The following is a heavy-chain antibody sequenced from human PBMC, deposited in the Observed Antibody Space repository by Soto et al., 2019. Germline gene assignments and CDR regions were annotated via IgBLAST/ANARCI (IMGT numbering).Heavy chain of an antibody. V-gene: IGHV4-30-2*01. CDR3: AREAGITGTNNWFDP. J-gene: IGHJ5*02. CDR1: GGSISSGGYS. Sequence: PSETLSLTCAVSGGSISSGGYSWSWIRQPPGKGLEWIGYIYHSGSTYYNPSLKSRVTISVDRSKNQFSLKLSSVTAADTAVYYCAREAGITGTNNWFDPWGKGTLVTVSS. D-gene: IGHD1-20*01. CDR2: IYHSGST.